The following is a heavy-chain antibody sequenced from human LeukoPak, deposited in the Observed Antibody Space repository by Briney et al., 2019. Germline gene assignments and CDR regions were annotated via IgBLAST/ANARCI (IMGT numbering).Heavy chain of an antibody. V-gene: IGHV3-30*02. D-gene: IGHD2-2*01. CDR1: GFTFSSYG. CDR3: AKDMRYCSSTSCYRGVYYFDY. CDR2: IRYDGSNK. Sequence: GGSLRLSCAASGFTFSSYGMSWVRQAPGKGLEWVAFIRYDGSNKYYADSVKGRFTISRDNSKNTLYLQMNSLRAENTAVYYCAKDMRYCSSTSCYRGVYYFDYWGQGTLVTVSS. J-gene: IGHJ4*02.